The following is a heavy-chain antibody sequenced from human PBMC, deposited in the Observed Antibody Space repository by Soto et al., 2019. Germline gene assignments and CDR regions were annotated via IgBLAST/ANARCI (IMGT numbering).Heavy chain of an antibody. CDR3: ARDASPSSYSWYYFDQ. CDR2: TNQDGSGK. CDR1: GFTFNSHW. Sequence: GGSLRLSCAASGFTFNSHWMHWVRQAPGKGLEWVANTNQDGSGKYYADSLKGRFTISRDNAKNSLYLQMNSLTAEDTAVYFCARDASPSSYSWYYFDQWGQGTLVTVSS. D-gene: IGHD4-4*01. V-gene: IGHV3-7*01. J-gene: IGHJ4*02.